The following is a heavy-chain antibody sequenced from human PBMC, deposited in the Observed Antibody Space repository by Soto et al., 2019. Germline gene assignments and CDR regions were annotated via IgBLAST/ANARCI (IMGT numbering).Heavy chain of an antibody. Sequence: SETLSLTCTVSGGSISSYYWSWIRQPAGKGLEWIGRIYTSGSTNYNPSLKSRVTMSVDTSKNQFSLKLSSVTAADTAVYYCARVGYSYGYRDYYYYGTDVWGQGTTVPVS. CDR1: GGSISSYY. V-gene: IGHV4-4*07. CDR2: IYTSGST. D-gene: IGHD5-18*01. CDR3: ARVGYSYGYRDYYYYGTDV. J-gene: IGHJ6*02.